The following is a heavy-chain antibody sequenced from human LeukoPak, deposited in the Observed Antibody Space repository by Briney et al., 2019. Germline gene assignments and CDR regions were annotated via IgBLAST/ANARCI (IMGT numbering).Heavy chain of an antibody. CDR1: GGSFSGYY. CDR2: INHSGST. V-gene: IGHV4-34*01. D-gene: IGHD3-10*01. J-gene: IGHJ5*02. CDR3: ARGRWYYGSGRTWFDP. Sequence: SETLSLTCAVSGGSFSGYYWSWIRQPPGKGLEWIGEINHSGSTNYNPSLKSRVTISVDTSKNQFSLKLSSVTAADTAVYYCARGRWYYGSGRTWFDPWGQGTLVTVSS.